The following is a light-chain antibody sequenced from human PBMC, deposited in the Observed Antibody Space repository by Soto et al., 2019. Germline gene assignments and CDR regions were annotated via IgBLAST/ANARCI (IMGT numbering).Light chain of an antibody. J-gene: IGLJ2*01. Sequence: SYELTQPPSVSVAPGKTARITCGGNNIGSKSVHWYQQKPGRAPVLVIYYDSDGPSGIPERFSGSNSGNTATLTISRVEAGDEADYYCQVRDSSSDHVVFGGGTKLTVL. CDR2: YDS. CDR3: QVRDSSSDHVV. V-gene: IGLV3-21*04. CDR1: NIGSKS.